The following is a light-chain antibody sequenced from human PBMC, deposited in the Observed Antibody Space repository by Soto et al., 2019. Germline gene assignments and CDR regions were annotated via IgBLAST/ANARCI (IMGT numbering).Light chain of an antibody. CDR2: GNT. J-gene: IGLJ1*01. CDR3: QTFDSSQSAPYV. V-gene: IGLV1-40*01. Sequence: QSVLTQPPSVSGAPGQRVTISCTGSSSNIGAGYVVHWYQQLPGKAPKLLIYGNTNRPSGVPDRFSGSKSGTSASLAITGLQAEDEADYYCQTFDSSQSAPYVFGTGTKVTVL. CDR1: SSNIGAGYV.